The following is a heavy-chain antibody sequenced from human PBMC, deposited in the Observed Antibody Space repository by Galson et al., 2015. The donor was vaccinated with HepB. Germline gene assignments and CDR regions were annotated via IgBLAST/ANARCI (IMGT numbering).Heavy chain of an antibody. D-gene: IGHD6-13*01. V-gene: IGHV5-10-1*01. CDR1: GYSFTSYW. Sequence: QSGAEVKKPGESLRISCKGSGYSFTSYWISWVRQMPGKGLEWMGRIDPSDSYTNYSLSFQGHVTISADKSISTAYLQWSSLKASDTAMYYCARHPSSSWYEGNIDYWGQGTLVTVSS. CDR2: IDPSDSYT. J-gene: IGHJ4*02. CDR3: ARHPSSSWYEGNIDY.